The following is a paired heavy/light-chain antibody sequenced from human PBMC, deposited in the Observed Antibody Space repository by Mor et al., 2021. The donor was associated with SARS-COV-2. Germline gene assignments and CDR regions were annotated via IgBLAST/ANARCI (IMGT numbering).Light chain of an antibody. Sequence: DIVMTQTPLSSPVTLGQPASISCRSSQSLVHADGSTYLSWLHQRPGQPPRLLIYKISNRFSGVPDRFSGSGAGTDFTLKISRVEAEDVGVFYCMQATQIPLTFGGGTTVEI. CDR3: MQATQIPLT. J-gene: IGKJ4*01. CDR2: KIS. CDR1: QSLVHADGSTY. V-gene: IGKV2-24*01.
Heavy chain of an antibody. CDR1: GYIFTSYA. CDR3: ARIFYYGMDV. V-gene: IGHV1-3*04. D-gene: IGHD2-15*01. CDR2: INTGNGNI. Sequence: QVQFVQSGAEVKKPGASLKVSCEASGYIFTSYALHWVRQAPGQRFEWMGWINTGNGNIRYAQKFQGRVTITRDTSASTAYMEMTSLRSEDTAVYYCARIFYYGMDVWGRGTTVTVSS. J-gene: IGHJ6*02.